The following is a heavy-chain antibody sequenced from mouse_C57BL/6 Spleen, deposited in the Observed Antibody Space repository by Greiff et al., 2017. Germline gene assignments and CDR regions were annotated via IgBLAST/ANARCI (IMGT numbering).Heavy chain of an antibody. CDR3: ARGGYYGSSYFDY. J-gene: IGHJ2*01. D-gene: IGHD1-1*01. CDR2: INPGSGGT. Sequence: QVQLQQSGAELVRPGTSVKVSCKASGYAFTNYLIEWVKQRPGQGLEWIGVINPGSGGTNYNEKFKGKAKLTADKSSSTAYMQLSSLTSEDSAVYFCARGGYYGSSYFDYWGQGTTLTVSS. CDR1: GYAFTNYL. V-gene: IGHV1-54*01.